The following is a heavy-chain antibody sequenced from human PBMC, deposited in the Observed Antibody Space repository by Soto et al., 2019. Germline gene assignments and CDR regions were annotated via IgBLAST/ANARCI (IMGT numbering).Heavy chain of an antibody. CDR1: GGSISSGDYY. D-gene: IGHD3-22*01. CDR3: ASHSSGYYIDY. Sequence: TSETLSLTCTVSGGSISSGDYYWSWIRQPPGKGLEWIGYIYYSGSTYYNPSLKSRVTISVDTSKNQFSLKLSSVTAADTAVYYCASHSSGYYIDYWGQGTLVTVSS. J-gene: IGHJ4*02. V-gene: IGHV4-30-4*01. CDR2: IYYSGST.